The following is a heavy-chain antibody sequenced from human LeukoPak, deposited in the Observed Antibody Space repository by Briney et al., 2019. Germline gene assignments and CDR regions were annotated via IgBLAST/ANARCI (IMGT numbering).Heavy chain of an antibody. J-gene: IGHJ5*02. V-gene: IGHV3-53*05. D-gene: IGHD3-22*01. Sequence: GGSLRLSCAASGFTVSSNYMTWVRQAPGKGLEWVSVIYSGGSTYYADSVKDRFTISRDNSKNTLYLQMNSLRAEDTAVYYCAKDSYYYDSSGYHSWFDPWGQGTLVTVSS. CDR2: IYSGGST. CDR1: GFTVSSNY. CDR3: AKDSYYYDSSGYHSWFDP.